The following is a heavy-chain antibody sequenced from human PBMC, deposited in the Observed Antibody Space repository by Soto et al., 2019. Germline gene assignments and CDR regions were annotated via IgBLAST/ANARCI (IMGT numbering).Heavy chain of an antibody. Sequence: QVQLVESGGGVVQPGRSLRLSCAASGFTFSSYGMHWVRQAPGKGLEWVAVISYDGSNKYYADSVKGRFTISRDNSKNTLYLQMNRLRAEDTAVYYCAKDPGYSSGWYGFDIWGQGTMVTVSS. J-gene: IGHJ3*02. V-gene: IGHV3-30*18. CDR3: AKDPGYSSGWYGFDI. CDR1: GFTFSSYG. CDR2: ISYDGSNK. D-gene: IGHD6-19*01.